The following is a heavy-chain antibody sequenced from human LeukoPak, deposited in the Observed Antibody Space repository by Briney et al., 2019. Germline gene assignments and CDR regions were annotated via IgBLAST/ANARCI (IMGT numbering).Heavy chain of an antibody. CDR1: GFTVSSNY. CDR2: IYGGGNT. CDR3: ARWGSVGYSGYDLFDS. V-gene: IGHV3-66*01. D-gene: IGHD5-12*01. J-gene: IGHJ4*02. Sequence: PGGSLRLSCAASGFTVSSNYMNWVRQAPGKGLEWVSVIYGGGNTDYADSGKGRFTISRDNSKNTLYLQMNSVRAEDTAVYYCARWGSVGYSGYDLFDSWGQGTLVTVSS.